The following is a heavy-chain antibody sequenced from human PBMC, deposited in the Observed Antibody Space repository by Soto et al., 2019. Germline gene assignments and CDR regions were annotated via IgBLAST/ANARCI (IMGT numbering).Heavy chain of an antibody. CDR2: ISSNGGST. J-gene: IGHJ5*02. D-gene: IGHD2-2*01. CDR1: GFTFSDYY. CDR3: VADIVVVPAAMRLDWFDP. V-gene: IGHV3-64D*06. Sequence: GGSLRLSCAASGFTFSDYYMSWVRQAPGKGLEYVSAISSNGGSTYYADSVKGRFTISRDNSKNTLYLQMSSLRAEDTAVYYCVADIVVVPAAMRLDWFDPWGQGTLVTVSS.